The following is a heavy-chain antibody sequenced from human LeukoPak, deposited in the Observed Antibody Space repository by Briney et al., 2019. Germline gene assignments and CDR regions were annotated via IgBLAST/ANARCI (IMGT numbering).Heavy chain of an antibody. CDR1: GFTFDDYA. J-gene: IGHJ1*01. Sequence: PGRSLRLSCAASGFTFDDYAMHWVRQAPGKCLEWVSGISWNSGSIGYADSVKGRFTISRDNSKNTLYLQMNSLRAEDTAVYYCATYNSINGREFQHWGQGTLVTVSS. V-gene: IGHV3-9*01. CDR3: ATYNSINGREFQH. D-gene: IGHD2-8*01. CDR2: ISWNSGSI.